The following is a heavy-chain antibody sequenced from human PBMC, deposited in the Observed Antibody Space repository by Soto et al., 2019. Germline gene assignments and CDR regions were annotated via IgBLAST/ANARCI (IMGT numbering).Heavy chain of an antibody. CDR3: VRALGAVQE. CDR2: INRSGST. D-gene: IGHD6-13*01. V-gene: IGHV4-34*01. Sequence: AETLSLTCAVSGGSFSGYYRSWIRQPPGKGLEWIGEINRSGSTYYTPSLKSRVTISVDTSKQLFSLSLTAVTAADTAVYFCVRALGAVQEWGQGTLVTVSS. CDR1: GGSFSGYY. J-gene: IGHJ4*02.